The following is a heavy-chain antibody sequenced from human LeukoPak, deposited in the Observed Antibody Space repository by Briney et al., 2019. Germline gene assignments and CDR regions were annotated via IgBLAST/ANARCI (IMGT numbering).Heavy chain of an antibody. V-gene: IGHV3-30*18. Sequence: GGSLRLSCAASGFTFSSYGMHWVRQAPGKGLEWVAVISYDGSNKYYADSVKGRFTISRDNSKNTLYLQMNSLRAEDTAVYYCAKDWGSSGRGVFDYWGQGTLVTVSS. CDR1: GFTFSSYG. CDR3: AKDWGSSGRGVFDY. D-gene: IGHD3-10*01. CDR2: ISYDGSNK. J-gene: IGHJ4*02.